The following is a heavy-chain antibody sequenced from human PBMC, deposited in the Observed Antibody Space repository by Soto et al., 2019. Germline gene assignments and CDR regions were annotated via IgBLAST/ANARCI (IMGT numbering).Heavy chain of an antibody. Sequence: LRLSCTASGFTFGDYAMSWVRQAPGKGLEWVGFIRSKAYGGTTEYAASVKGRFTISRDDSKSIAYLQMNSLKTEDTAVYYCTRDYSLKNYDFWSGYYTGDAFDIWGQGTMVTVSS. CDR2: IRSKAYGGTT. CDR3: TRDYSLKNYDFWSGYYTGDAFDI. J-gene: IGHJ3*02. D-gene: IGHD3-3*01. CDR1: GFTFGDYA. V-gene: IGHV3-49*04.